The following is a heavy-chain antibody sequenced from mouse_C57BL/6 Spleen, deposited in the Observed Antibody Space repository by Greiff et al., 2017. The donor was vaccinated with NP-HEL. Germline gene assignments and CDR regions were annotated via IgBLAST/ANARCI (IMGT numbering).Heavy chain of an antibody. CDR3: ATNWAYYFDD. D-gene: IGHD4-1*01. CDR1: GFTFSDYG. Sequence: DVKLVESGGGLVKPGGSLKLSCAASGFTFSDYGMHWVRQAPEKGLEWVAYISSGSSTIYYADTVKGRFTISRDNAKNTLFLQMTSLRSEDTAMYYCATNWAYYFDDWGQGTTLTVSS. J-gene: IGHJ2*01. V-gene: IGHV5-17*01. CDR2: ISSGSSTI.